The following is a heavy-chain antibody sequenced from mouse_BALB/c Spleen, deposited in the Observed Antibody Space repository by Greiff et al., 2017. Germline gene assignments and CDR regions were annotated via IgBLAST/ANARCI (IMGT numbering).Heavy chain of an antibody. D-gene: IGHD1-2*01. V-gene: IGHV5-15*02. CDR2: ISNLAYSI. CDR1: GFTFSDYG. Sequence: EVQGVESGGGLVQPGGSRKLSCAASGFTFSDYGMAWVRQAPGKGPEWVAVISNLAYSIYYADTVPGRFTIARENAKNTLYLEMSSLRSEDTALYYCARDRNGYYFDDWGQGTTLTVSA. J-gene: IGHJ2*01. CDR3: ARDRNGYYFDD.